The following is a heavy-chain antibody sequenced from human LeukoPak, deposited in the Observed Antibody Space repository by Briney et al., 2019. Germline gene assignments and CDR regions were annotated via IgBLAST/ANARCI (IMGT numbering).Heavy chain of an antibody. Sequence: SETLSLTCTVSGGSISSYYWSWIRQPAGKGLEWIGRIYTSGSTNYNPSLKSRVTMSVDTSKNQFSLKLSSVTAADTAVYYCERDTYGSGSPYFDYWGQGTLVTVSS. J-gene: IGHJ4*02. D-gene: IGHD3-10*01. CDR1: GGSISSYY. V-gene: IGHV4-4*07. CDR2: IYTSGST. CDR3: ERDTYGSGSPYFDY.